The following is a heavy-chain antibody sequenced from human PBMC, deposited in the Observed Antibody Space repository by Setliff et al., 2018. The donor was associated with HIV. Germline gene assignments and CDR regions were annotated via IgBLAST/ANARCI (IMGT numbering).Heavy chain of an antibody. V-gene: IGHV4-39*01. CDR2: VSQSGST. CDR1: GVSINRTDHY. CDR3: ARVPVAGANWFDP. J-gene: IGHJ5*02. D-gene: IGHD2-21*01. Sequence: SETLSLTCSVSGVSINRTDHYWGWIRQSSGKSLEWIGSVSQSGSTYYNPSLKSRITISVDRSKNLFSLKLISVTAADQGVYYCARVPVAGANWFDPWGLGTLVTVSS.